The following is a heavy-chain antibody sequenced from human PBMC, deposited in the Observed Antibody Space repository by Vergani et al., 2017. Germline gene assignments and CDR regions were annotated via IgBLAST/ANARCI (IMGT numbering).Heavy chain of an antibody. V-gene: IGHV3-33*08. Sequence: QVQLVESGGGVVQPGRSLRLSCAASGFTFSSYAMHWVRQAPGKGLEWVAVIWYDGSNKYFADSVRGRFTISRDNSKNTLYLQMNSLRAEDTAVYYCTRALYDFWSGYYSRDAFDIWGQGTMVTVSS. D-gene: IGHD3-3*01. CDR3: TRALYDFWSGYYSRDAFDI. CDR2: IWYDGSNK. J-gene: IGHJ3*02. CDR1: GFTFSSYA.